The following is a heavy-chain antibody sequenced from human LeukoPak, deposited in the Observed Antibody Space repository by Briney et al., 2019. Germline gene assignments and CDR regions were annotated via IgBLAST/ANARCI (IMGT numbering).Heavy chain of an antibody. CDR2: ISGTGGST. J-gene: IGHJ4*02. CDR1: GFTVSNNG. D-gene: IGHD6-13*01. Sequence: GGSLRLPCAASGFTVSNNGLSWFRQAPGKGLEWVSDISGTGGSTYYADSVKGRFTVSRDNSKNTLYLQMDSLRAEDTAVYYATGHGSSSYWGQGTLVTVSS. CDR3: TGHGSSSY. V-gene: IGHV3-23*01.